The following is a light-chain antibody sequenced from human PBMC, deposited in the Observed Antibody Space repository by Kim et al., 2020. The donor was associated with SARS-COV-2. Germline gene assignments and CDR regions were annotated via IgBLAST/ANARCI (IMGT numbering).Light chain of an antibody. CDR2: QDT. Sequence: SYELTQPPSVSVSPGQTASITCSGDRLGDKYTCWYQQKPGQSPVLLIYQDTKRPSGFPERISGSNSGNTATLTISETQGMDEADYYCQAWDSSTAVFGGGTQLTVL. J-gene: IGLJ3*02. CDR1: RLGDKY. CDR3: QAWDSSTAV. V-gene: IGLV3-1*01.